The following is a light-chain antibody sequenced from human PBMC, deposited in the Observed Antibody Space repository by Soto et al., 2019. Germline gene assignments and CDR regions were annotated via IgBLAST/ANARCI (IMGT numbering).Light chain of an antibody. J-gene: IGKJ1*01. CDR2: GAS. V-gene: IGKV3-20*01. CDR1: QSLVYSDGNTY. Sequence: VMTQSPLSLPVTLGQPSSISCSSSQSLVYSDGNTYLAWYQQRPGQAPRLLIFGASIRDTGIPDRFSGSGSGTDFTLTISRLEPEDFAAFYCHQYGSSPGTFGQGTKVDI. CDR3: HQYGSSPGT.